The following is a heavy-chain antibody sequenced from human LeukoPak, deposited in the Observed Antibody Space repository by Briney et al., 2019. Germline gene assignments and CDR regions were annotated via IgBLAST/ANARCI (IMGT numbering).Heavy chain of an antibody. CDR3: ASYPSGNRYGSGSYSLDAFDI. CDR1: GYTFTSYG. J-gene: IGHJ3*02. Sequence: GASVKVSCKASGYTFTSYGISWVRQAPRQGLEWMGWISAYNGNTNYAQKLQGRVTMTTDTSTSTAYMELRSLRSDDTALYYCASYPSGNRYGSGSYSLDAFDIWGQGTMVTVSS. V-gene: IGHV1-18*01. D-gene: IGHD3-10*01. CDR2: ISAYNGNT.